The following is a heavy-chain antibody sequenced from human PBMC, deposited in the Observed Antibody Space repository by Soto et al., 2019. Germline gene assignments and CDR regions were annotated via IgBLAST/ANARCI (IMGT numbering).Heavy chain of an antibody. CDR3: ARGMGMIRRHDS. CDR2: IDYTGTT. D-gene: IGHD3-22*01. J-gene: IGHJ4*02. CDR1: GSSISGGDYY. Sequence: QVQLQESGPGLVKPSETLSLTCTVSGSSISGGDYYLTWIRQSPGKGLEWIGNIDYTGTTYYNPSLKSRVTISVDTSNNQFSLSLNSVTATDTAVYYCARGMGMIRRHDSWGQGTLVIVST. V-gene: IGHV4-30-4*01.